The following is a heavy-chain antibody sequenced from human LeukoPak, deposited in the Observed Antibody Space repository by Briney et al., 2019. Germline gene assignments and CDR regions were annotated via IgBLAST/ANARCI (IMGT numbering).Heavy chain of an antibody. CDR1: GDSISSYH. J-gene: IGHJ4*02. CDR2: MYHIGGI. Sequence: SETLSLTCTVPGDSISSYHWSWIRQPPGKGLEWIGYMYHIGGINYNPSLKSRVTISVDTSENQFSLKLTSVTAADTAVYYCAATIKRDYGDTNLDYWGQGTLVTVS. V-gene: IGHV4-59*12. D-gene: IGHD4-17*01. CDR3: AATIKRDYGDTNLDY.